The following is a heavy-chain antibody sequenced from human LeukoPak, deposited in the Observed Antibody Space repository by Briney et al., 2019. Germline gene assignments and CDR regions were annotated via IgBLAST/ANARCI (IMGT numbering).Heavy chain of an antibody. J-gene: IGHJ4*02. D-gene: IGHD2-2*01. CDR1: GYTFTSHY. V-gene: IGHV1-2*02. Sequence: ASVKVSCKASGYTFTSHYMYWVRQAPGQGLEWMGWINPNSGDTNYAQKFQGRVTMTRDTSISTAYMDLNRLTSDDTAVYYCARRLTTSQDLDYWGKGTLVTVSS. CDR3: ARRLTTSQDLDY. CDR2: INPNSGDT.